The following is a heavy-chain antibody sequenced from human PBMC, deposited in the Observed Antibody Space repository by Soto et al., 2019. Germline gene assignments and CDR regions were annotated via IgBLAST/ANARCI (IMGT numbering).Heavy chain of an antibody. CDR3: AKEGGYCISPTCPRRVDS. J-gene: IGHJ4*02. CDR2: VHESGYT. V-gene: IGHV3-53*01. Sequence: GGSLRLSCGASGFNVANSFVGWVRQAPGKGLQFVAVVHESGYTYYEDSVEGRFTISRHNSENTVYLQMNSLRAEDTAIYYCAKEGGYCISPTCPRRVDSWGQGTLVTVSS. D-gene: IGHD2-2*01. CDR1: GFNVANSF.